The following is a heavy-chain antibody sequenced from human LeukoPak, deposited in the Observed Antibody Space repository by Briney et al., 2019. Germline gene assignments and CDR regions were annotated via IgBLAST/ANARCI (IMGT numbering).Heavy chain of an antibody. V-gene: IGHV4-34*01. CDR3: ARVRTSYYDSSGFFDY. J-gene: IGHJ4*02. D-gene: IGHD3-22*01. CDR1: GGSFSGYY. CDR2: INHSGST. Sequence: SETLSLTCAVYGGSFSGYYWSWIRQPPGKGLGWIGEINHSGSTNYNPSLKSRVTISVDTSKNQFSLKLSSVTAADTAVYYCARVRTSYYDSSGFFDYWGQGTLVTVSS.